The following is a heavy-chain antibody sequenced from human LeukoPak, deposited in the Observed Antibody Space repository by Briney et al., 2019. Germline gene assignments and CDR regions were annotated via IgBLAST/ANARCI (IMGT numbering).Heavy chain of an antibody. J-gene: IGHJ4*02. CDR1: GFTFSTHA. CDR2: ISGSGGST. Sequence: PGGSLRLSCAASGFTFSTHAMTWVRQAPGKGLEWVSVISGSGGSTYYADSVKGRFTLSRDNSKNTLYLQMNSLRVEDTAVYYCAKSIGGVVVVAADYWGQGTLVTVSS. CDR3: AKSIGGVVVVAADY. V-gene: IGHV3-23*01. D-gene: IGHD2-15*01.